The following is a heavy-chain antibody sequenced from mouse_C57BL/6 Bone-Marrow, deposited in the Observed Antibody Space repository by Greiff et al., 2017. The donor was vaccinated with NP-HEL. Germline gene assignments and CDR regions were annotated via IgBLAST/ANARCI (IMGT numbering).Heavy chain of an antibody. CDR2: INPSSGYT. Sequence: VQRVESGAELARPGASVKMSCKASGYTFTSYTMHWVNQRPGQGLEWIGYINPSSGYTKYNQKFKDKATLTADKSSSTAYMQLSSLTSEDSAVYYCARLPWFAYWGQGTLVTVSA. CDR1: GYTFTSYT. V-gene: IGHV1-4*01. CDR3: ARLPWFAY. J-gene: IGHJ3*01.